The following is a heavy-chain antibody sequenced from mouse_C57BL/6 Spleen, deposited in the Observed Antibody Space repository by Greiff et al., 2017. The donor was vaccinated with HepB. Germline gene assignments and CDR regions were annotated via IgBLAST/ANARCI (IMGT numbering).Heavy chain of an antibody. CDR2: INPSTGGT. CDR1: GYSFTGYY. Sequence: EVQLQQSGPELVKPGASVKISCKASGYSFTGYYMHWVKQSSEKSLEWIGEINPSTGGTSYNQKFKGKATLTVDKSSSTAYMQLKRLTSEDSAVYYCARKELGGAWFAYWGQGTLVTVSA. D-gene: IGHD4-1*01. CDR3: ARKELGGAWFAY. J-gene: IGHJ3*01. V-gene: IGHV1-43*01.